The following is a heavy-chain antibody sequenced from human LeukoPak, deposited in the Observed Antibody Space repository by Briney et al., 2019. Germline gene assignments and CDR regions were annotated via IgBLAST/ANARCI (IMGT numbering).Heavy chain of an antibody. CDR1: GFTFDDSA. CDR2: ITYNSGLI. CDR3: AKDSVTTDTGAFDI. D-gene: IGHD4-17*01. J-gene: IGHJ3*02. Sequence: GGSLRLSCAASGFTFDDSAMQWVRRARGRVVGWVSGITYNSGLIPYTDSVQCRFTISRDNAKNSLYLQMNNLRAEDMALYDCAKDSVTTDTGAFDIWGQGTMVTVSS. V-gene: IGHV3-9*03.